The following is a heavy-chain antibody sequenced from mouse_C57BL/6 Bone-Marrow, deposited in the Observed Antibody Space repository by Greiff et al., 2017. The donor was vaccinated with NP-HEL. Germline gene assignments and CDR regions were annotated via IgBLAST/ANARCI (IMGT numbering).Heavy chain of an antibody. J-gene: IGHJ3*01. Sequence: QVQLQQPGAELVMPGASVKLSCKASGYTFTSYWMHWVKQRPGQGLEWIGEIDPSDSYTNYNQKFKGKSTLTVDKSSSTAYMQLSSLTSDDSAVDYCARKLGVYDGVFAYWGQGTLVTVSA. D-gene: IGHD2-3*01. CDR3: ARKLGVYDGVFAY. V-gene: IGHV1-69*01. CDR2: IDPSDSYT. CDR1: GYTFTSYW.